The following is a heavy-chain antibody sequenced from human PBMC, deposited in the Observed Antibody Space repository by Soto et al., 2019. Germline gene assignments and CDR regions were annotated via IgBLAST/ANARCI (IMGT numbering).Heavy chain of an antibody. D-gene: IGHD3-16*01. Sequence: SGPTLVNPTQTLTLTCSVSGFSLSARGVGVGWIRQPPGKALEWLAIICWNDDKLYSPSLKSRLTITKDTAENQVVLTMTNMDPVDTATYFCAHSPWGAAPDYWGQGTVVTVSS. V-gene: IGHV2-5*01. CDR3: AHSPWGAAPDY. CDR2: ICWNDDK. CDR1: GFSLSARGVG. J-gene: IGHJ4*02.